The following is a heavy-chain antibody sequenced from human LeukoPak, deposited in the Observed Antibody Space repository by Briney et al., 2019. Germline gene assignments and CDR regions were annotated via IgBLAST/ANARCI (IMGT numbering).Heavy chain of an antibody. CDR3: ARVGGGSSGWYP. Sequence: PSETLSLTCTVSGGSISSSSYYWGWIRQPPGKGLEWIGTIYYSGSTYYNPSLKSRVTISVDTSKNQFSLKLSSVTAADTAVYYCARVGGGSSGWYPWGQGTLVTVSS. CDR1: GGSISSSSYY. D-gene: IGHD6-19*01. J-gene: IGHJ4*02. CDR2: IYYSGST. V-gene: IGHV4-39*07.